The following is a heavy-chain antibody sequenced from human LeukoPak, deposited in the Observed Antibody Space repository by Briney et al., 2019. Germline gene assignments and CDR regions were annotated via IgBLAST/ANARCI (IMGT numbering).Heavy chain of an antibody. D-gene: IGHD3-10*01. CDR2: IRYDGSNK. V-gene: IGHV3-30*02. CDR1: GFTFSSYD. Sequence: PGGSLRLSCAASGFTFSSYDMHWVRQAPGKGLEWVAFIRYDGSNKYYADSVKGRFTISRDNSKNTLYLQMNSLRAEDTAVYYCAKIATRGSGSYPLDYWGQGTLVTVSS. CDR3: AKIATRGSGSYPLDY. J-gene: IGHJ4*02.